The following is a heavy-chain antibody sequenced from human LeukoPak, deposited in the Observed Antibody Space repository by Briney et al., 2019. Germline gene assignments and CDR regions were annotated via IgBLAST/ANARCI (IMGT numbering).Heavy chain of an antibody. CDR1: GFVFSTYG. CDR3: AKRGPGSPQSGKYYFDY. Sequence: GGSLRLSCAASGFVFSTYGMTWVRQAPGKGLEWVSGISGTAAATFYGDSVKGRFTISRDNSKKTVYLQMNSLRAEDTAVYYCAKRGPGSPQSGKYYFDYWGQGTLVTVSS. CDR2: ISGTAAAT. D-gene: IGHD3-10*01. V-gene: IGHV3-23*01. J-gene: IGHJ4*02.